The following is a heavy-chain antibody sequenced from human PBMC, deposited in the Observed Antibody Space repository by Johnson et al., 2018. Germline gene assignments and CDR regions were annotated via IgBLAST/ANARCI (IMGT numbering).Heavy chain of an antibody. CDR2: IKSKTDGGTT. D-gene: IGHD1-26*01. CDR1: GFTVNDAW. Sequence: EVQLVESGGGLVKPGGSLRLSCAASGFTVNDAWMNWVRQAPGKGLEWVGSIKSKTDGGTTDYVEPVKGRCTISRDGSKNMLYLQMNSLKNEDTAVYYCTTDGSQLSRRYYYYNAMDVWGQGTTVTVSS. CDR3: TTDGSQLSRRYYYYNAMDV. V-gene: IGHV3-15*01. J-gene: IGHJ6*02.